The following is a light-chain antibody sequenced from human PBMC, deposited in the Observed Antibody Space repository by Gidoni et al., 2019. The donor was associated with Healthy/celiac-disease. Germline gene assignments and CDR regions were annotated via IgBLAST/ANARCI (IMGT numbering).Light chain of an antibody. CDR3: QSYDSSLSGYV. Sequence: QSVLPQPPSVSGAPGPRVTISCTGSSSNIGAGYDVHWYQQLPVTAPKLLIYGNSNRPSGGPDRFAGSKSGTSASLAITGLQAEDEADYYCQSYDSSLSGYVFGTGTKVTVL. CDR2: GNS. CDR1: SSNIGAGYD. J-gene: IGLJ1*01. V-gene: IGLV1-40*01.